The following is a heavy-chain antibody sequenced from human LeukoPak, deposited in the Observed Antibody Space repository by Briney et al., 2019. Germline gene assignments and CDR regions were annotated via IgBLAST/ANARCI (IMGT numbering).Heavy chain of an antibody. CDR3: ATSSYYGSGSDN. D-gene: IGHD3-10*01. CDR2: ISATGGST. J-gene: IGHJ4*02. V-gene: IGHV3-23*01. Sequence: TGGSLRLSCAASGFTFSDYYMSWIRQAPGKGLEWVSGISATGGSTYHADSVKGRFTFSRDNSKNTLYLQMNSLRAEDTAVYYCATSSYYGSGSDNWGQGTLVTVSS. CDR1: GFTFSDYY.